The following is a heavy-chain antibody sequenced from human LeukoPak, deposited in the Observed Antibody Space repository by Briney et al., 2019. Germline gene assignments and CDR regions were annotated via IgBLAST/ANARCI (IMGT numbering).Heavy chain of an antibody. CDR3: ARDRGSYFSDAFDI. CDR1: GYTFTDYY. Sequence: ASVKVSCKASGYTFTDYYLHCVRQVPGQGLEWMGSINPNSGDTNYAQKFQGRVTMTRDTAISTAYMDLSRLRSDDTAVYYCARDRGSYFSDAFDIWGQGTMVTVSS. D-gene: IGHD1-26*01. J-gene: IGHJ3*02. V-gene: IGHV1-2*02. CDR2: INPNSGDT.